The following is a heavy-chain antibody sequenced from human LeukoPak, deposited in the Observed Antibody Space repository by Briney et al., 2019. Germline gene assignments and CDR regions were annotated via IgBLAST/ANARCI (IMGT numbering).Heavy chain of an antibody. CDR3: AKQEYSSGWYYYYYGMDV. J-gene: IGHJ6*02. Sequence: GGSLRLSCAASGFTFSSYGMHWVRQAPGKGLEWVAVISYDGSNKYYADSVKGRFTISRHNSKNTLYLQMNSLRAEDTAVYYCAKQEYSSGWYYYYYGMDVWGQGTTVTVSS. D-gene: IGHD6-19*01. V-gene: IGHV3-30*18. CDR2: ISYDGSNK. CDR1: GFTFSSYG.